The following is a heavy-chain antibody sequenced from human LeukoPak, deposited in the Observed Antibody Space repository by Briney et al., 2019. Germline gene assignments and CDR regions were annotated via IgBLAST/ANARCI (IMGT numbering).Heavy chain of an antibody. CDR3: AKSPGQIQLDYFDY. D-gene: IGHD1-1*01. V-gene: IGHV3-23*01. J-gene: IGHJ4*02. CDR2: ISGSGVTT. Sequence: GGSLRLSCAASGFTFSSYAMSWVRQAPGMGLEWVSTISGSGVTTYYADSVRGRFTISRDNSKTTLYLQLDSLRPEDMAIYYCAKSPGQIQLDYFDYWGQGTLVTVSS. CDR1: GFTFSSYA.